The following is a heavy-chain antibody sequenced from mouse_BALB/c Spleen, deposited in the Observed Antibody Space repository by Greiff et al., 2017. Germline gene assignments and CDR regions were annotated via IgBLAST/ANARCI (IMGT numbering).Heavy chain of an antibody. J-gene: IGHJ3*01. D-gene: IGHD1-2*01. V-gene: IGHV7-3*02. CDR1: GFTFTDYY. CDR3: ATNTTATSFAD. CDR2: IRNKANGYTT. Sequence: EVQGVESGGGLVQPGGSLRLSCATSGFTFTDYYMSWVRQPPGKALEWLGFIRNKANGYTTEYSASVKGRFTISRDNSQSILYLQMNTLRAEDSATDYWATNTTATSFADWGPGTLVTVSA.